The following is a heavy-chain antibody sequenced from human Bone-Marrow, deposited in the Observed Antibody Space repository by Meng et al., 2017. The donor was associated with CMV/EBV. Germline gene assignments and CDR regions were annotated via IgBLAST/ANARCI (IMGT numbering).Heavy chain of an antibody. Sequence: GESLKISCAASGFTFSAYTMNWVRQAPGKGLEWVSYTSSDGTTIDHAESVKARFSTSRDNAKNSLYLQINSLRAEDTAVYYCASGFSGYDRSYYYHYGMDVWGQGTTVTVSS. J-gene: IGHJ6*02. D-gene: IGHD5-12*01. CDR1: GFTFSAYT. CDR2: TSSDGTTI. V-gene: IGHV3-48*04. CDR3: ASGFSGYDRSYYYHYGMDV.